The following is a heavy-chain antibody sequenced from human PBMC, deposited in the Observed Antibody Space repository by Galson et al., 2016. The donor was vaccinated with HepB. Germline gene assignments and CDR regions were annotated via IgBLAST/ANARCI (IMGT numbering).Heavy chain of an antibody. J-gene: IGHJ6*02. CDR2: IRSKANTYAT. D-gene: IGHD4-17*01. CDR1: GFIFSGSA. CDR3: TPIPDYGDPPEDYYYGMDV. Sequence: SLRLSCAASGFIFSGSAMHWVRQASGKGLEWIGRIRSKANTYATAYAASVKGRFTISRDDSKNTAYLQMNTLKTEDTAVYYCTPIPDYGDPPEDYYYGMDVWGQGTTVTVSS. V-gene: IGHV3-73*01.